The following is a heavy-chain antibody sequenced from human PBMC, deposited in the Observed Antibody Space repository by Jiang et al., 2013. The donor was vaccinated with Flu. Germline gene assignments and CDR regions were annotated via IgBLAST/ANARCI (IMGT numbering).Heavy chain of an antibody. CDR3: ARDHYYYDSSGYYPIDAFDI. J-gene: IGHJ3*02. Sequence: LLKPSETLSLTCTVSGGSISSYYWSWIRQPPGKGLEWIGYIYYSGSTNYNPSLKSRVTISVDTSKNQFSLKLSSVTAADTAVYYCARDHYYYDSSGYYPIDAFDIWAKGQWSPSLQ. CDR2: IYYSGST. CDR1: GGSISSYY. V-gene: IGHV4-59*01. D-gene: IGHD3-22*01.